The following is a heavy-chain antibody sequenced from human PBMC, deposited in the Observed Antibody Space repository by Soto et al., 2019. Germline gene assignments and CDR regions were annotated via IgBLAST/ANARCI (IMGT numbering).Heavy chain of an antibody. CDR3: ARDNPSRYCTGDRRYYYHGMDV. J-gene: IGHJ6*02. CDR1: GDSISSYY. V-gene: IGHV4-59*01. Sequence: SETLSLTCTVSGDSISSYYWSWIRQPPGKGLEWIGYIDHSGITNYNPSLKSRVTISADTSKNQLSLKLSSMTAGDTAVYYCARDNPSRYCTGDRRYYYHGMDVWGQGTTVTVYS. D-gene: IGHD2-8*02. CDR2: IDHSGIT.